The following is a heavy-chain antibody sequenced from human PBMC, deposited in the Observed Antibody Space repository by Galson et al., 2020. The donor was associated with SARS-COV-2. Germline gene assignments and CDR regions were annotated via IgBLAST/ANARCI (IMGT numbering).Heavy chain of an antibody. CDR1: GFTFSSYG. V-gene: IGHV3-33*01. Sequence: TGGSLRLSCAASGFTFSSYGMHWVRQAPGKGLEWVAVIWYDGSNKYYADSVKGRFTISRDNSKNTLYLQMNSLRAEDTAVYYCARDLGFDYDSSGYNYWGHGTLVTVSS. CDR2: IWYDGSNK. J-gene: IGHJ4*01. CDR3: ARDLGFDYDSSGYNY. D-gene: IGHD3-22*01.